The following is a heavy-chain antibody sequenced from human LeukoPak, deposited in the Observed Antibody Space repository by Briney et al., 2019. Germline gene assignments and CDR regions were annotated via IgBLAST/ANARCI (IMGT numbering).Heavy chain of an antibody. D-gene: IGHD4-17*01. CDR3: AKQSSWTTVTTFDY. J-gene: IGHJ4*02. V-gene: IGHV3-23*01. Sequence: GGSLRLSCAASGFTFSTYSMNWVRQAPGKGLEWVSAISGSGGSTYYADSVKGRFTISRDNSKNTLYLQMNSLRAEDTVVYYCAKQSSWTTVTTFDYWGQGTLVTVSS. CDR1: GFTFSTYS. CDR2: ISGSGGST.